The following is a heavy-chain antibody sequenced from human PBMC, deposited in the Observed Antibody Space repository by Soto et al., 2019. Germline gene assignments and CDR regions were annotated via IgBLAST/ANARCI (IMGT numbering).Heavy chain of an antibody. Sequence: QVQLVESGGGVVQPGRSLRLSCAASGFTFSSYAMHWVRQAPGKGLEWVAVISYDGSNKDYADSVKGRFTISRDNSKNTLYLQMNSLRAEDTAVYYCASRSGTMTVQYRLYPYNYGMDVWGQGTTVTVSS. CDR3: ASRSGTMTVQYRLYPYNYGMDV. CDR2: ISYDGSNK. V-gene: IGHV3-30-3*01. J-gene: IGHJ6*02. D-gene: IGHD3-22*01. CDR1: GFTFSSYA.